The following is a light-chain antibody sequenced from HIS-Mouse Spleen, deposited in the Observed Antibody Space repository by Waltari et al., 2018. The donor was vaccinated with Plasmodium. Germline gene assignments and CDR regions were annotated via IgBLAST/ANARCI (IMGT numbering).Light chain of an antibody. CDR3: QQYYSYPYT. Sequence: AIRMTQSPSSFSASTGDRVTFTCRASQGISSYLAWYQQKPGKAPKLLIYAASTLQSGVPSRFSGSGSGTDFTLTISCLQSEDFATYYCQQYYSYPYTFRQGTKLEIK. J-gene: IGKJ2*01. V-gene: IGKV1-8*01. CDR2: AAS. CDR1: QGISSY.